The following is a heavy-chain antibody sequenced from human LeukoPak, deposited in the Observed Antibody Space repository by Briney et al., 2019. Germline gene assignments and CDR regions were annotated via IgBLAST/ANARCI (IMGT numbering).Heavy chain of an antibody. CDR1: GYTFTGYY. CDR3: ARDGGRHYDILTGYYNYYGMDV. Sequence: GASVNVSCKASGYTFTGYYMHWVRQAPGQGREWMGWINPNSGGTNYAQKFQGRVTMTRDTPISTAYMELSRLRSDDTAVYYCARDGGRHYDILTGYYNYYGMDVWGQGTTVTVSS. V-gene: IGHV1-2*02. CDR2: INPNSGGT. J-gene: IGHJ6*02. D-gene: IGHD3-9*01.